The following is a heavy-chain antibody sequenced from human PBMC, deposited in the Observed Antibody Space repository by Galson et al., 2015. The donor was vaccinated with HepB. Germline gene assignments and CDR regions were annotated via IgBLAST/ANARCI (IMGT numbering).Heavy chain of an antibody. CDR3: ALRTGTLPFYFDY. D-gene: IGHD3/OR15-3a*01. V-gene: IGHV1-18*01. CDR2: ISTYNGKT. J-gene: IGHJ4*02. Sequence: SVKVSCKASGYTFTSFGISWMRQAPGQRLEWMGWISTYNGKTDYAQKFQGRVSMTTDNSTRTVYLDLRSLRSDDTAVYYCALRTGTLPFYFDYWGQGTQVTVSS. CDR1: GYTFTSFG.